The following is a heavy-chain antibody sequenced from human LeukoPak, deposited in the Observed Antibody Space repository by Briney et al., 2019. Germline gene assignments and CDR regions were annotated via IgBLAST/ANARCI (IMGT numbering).Heavy chain of an antibody. CDR1: GFTFSSYS. J-gene: IGHJ4*02. V-gene: IGHV3-21*01. CDR3: AGGSMTTVTTLVRGAFDY. D-gene: IGHD4-17*01. Sequence: GGSLRLSCAASGFTFSSYSMNWVRQAPGKGLDWVSSISSSSSYIYYADSVKGRFTISRDNAKNSLYLQMNSLRAEDTAVYYCAGGSMTTVTTLVRGAFDYWGQGTLVTVSS. CDR2: ISSSSSYI.